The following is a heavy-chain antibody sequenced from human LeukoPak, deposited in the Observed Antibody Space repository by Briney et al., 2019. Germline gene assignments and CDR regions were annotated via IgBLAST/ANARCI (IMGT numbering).Heavy chain of an antibody. CDR2: MNPNSGNT. V-gene: IGHV1-8*01. Sequence: GASVKVSCKASGYTFTSYDINWVRQATGQGLEWMGWMNPNSGNTGYAQKFQGRVTMTEDTSTDTAYMELSSLRSEDTAVYYCATGSGWGFDYWGQGTLVTVSS. CDR3: ATGSGWGFDY. D-gene: IGHD6-19*01. CDR1: GYTFTSYD. J-gene: IGHJ4*02.